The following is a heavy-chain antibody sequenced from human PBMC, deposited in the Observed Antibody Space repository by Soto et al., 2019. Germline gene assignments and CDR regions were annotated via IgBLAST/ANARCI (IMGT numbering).Heavy chain of an antibody. J-gene: IGHJ6*03. CDR1: GYTFTGYY. Sequence: GASVKVSCKASGYTFTGYYMHWVRQAPGQGLEWMGWINPNSGGTNYAQKFQGWVTMTRDTSISTAYMELSSLRSEDTAVYYCARGGVFLPGPKSPRPYYSYRAFGGKGTPVPVSS. V-gene: IGHV1-2*04. CDR2: INPNSGGT. CDR3: ARGGVFLPGPKSPRPYYSYRAF. D-gene: IGHD3-3*01.